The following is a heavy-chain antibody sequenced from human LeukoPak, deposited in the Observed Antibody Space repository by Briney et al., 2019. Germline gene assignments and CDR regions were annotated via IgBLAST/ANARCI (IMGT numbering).Heavy chain of an antibody. J-gene: IGHJ4*02. CDR2: ISAYNGNT. CDR1: GHTFTSYG. Sequence: ASVKVSCKASGHTFTSYGISWVRQAPGQGLEWMGWISAYNGNTNYAQKLQGRVTMTTDTSTSTAYMELRSLRSDDTAVYYCARNDYGDPPADWWGQGTLVTVSS. D-gene: IGHD4-17*01. V-gene: IGHV1-18*01. CDR3: ARNDYGDPPADW.